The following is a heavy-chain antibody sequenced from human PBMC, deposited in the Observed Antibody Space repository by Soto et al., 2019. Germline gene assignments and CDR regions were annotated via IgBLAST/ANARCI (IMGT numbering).Heavy chain of an antibody. D-gene: IGHD3-10*01. J-gene: IGHJ4*02. CDR3: ARDSHLWFGELGVD. V-gene: IGHV1-18*01. CDR1: GYTFTSYG. CDR2: ISAYNGNT. Sequence: ASVKVSCKASGYTFTSYGISWVRQAPGQGLEWMVWISAYNGNTNYAQKLQGRVTMTTDTSTSTAYLELRSLRSDDTAVYYCARDSHLWFGELGVDWGQGTLVTVSS.